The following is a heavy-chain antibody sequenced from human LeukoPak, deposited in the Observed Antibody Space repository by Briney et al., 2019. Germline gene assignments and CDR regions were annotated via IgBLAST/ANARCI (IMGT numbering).Heavy chain of an antibody. D-gene: IGHD6-13*01. CDR3: ASPVIAASDAFDI. J-gene: IGHJ3*02. V-gene: IGHV1-2*02. CDR2: INPNSGGT. Sequence: ASVKVSCKASGYTFTGYYMHWVRQAPGQGLEWMGWINPNSGGTNYAQKFQGRVTMTRDTSISIAYMELSRLRSDDTAVYYCASPVIAASDAFDIWGQGTMVTVSS. CDR1: GYTFTGYY.